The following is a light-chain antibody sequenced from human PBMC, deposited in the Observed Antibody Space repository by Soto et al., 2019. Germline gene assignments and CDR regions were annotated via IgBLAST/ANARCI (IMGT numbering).Light chain of an antibody. V-gene: IGKV3-15*01. CDR2: AAS. CDR3: HEDSEWPLFS. J-gene: IGKJ3*01. Sequence: EIVVTQSPGILSVSPGDRATLSCRASQSVGRNLAWYQQKPGQAPTLLIYAASTRATGLPARFSGSGSGIDFSRTISSLQSEDFAVYYCHEDSEWPLFSCGPGTRVDIK. CDR1: QSVGRN.